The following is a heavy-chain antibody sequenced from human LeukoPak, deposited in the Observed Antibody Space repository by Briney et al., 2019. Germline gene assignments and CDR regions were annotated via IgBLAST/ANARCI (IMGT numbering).Heavy chain of an antibody. CDR3: ARMGDGAGSSN. D-gene: IGHD3-10*01. CDR1: GFTFSSYA. V-gene: IGHV3-23*01. J-gene: IGHJ4*02. Sequence: GGSLRLSCAGSGFTFSSYAINWVRQAPGKGLEWVSGITASGGNTHYADAVKGRFTISRVNSKGTLYLQMSSLRVEDTAIYYCARMGDGAGSSNWGQGTLVTVSS. CDR2: ITASGGNT.